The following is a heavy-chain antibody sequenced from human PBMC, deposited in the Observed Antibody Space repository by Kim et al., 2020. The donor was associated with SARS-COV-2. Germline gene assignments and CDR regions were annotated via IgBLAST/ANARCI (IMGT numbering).Heavy chain of an antibody. CDR3: ARRGYGCNIHDY. J-gene: IGHJ4*02. V-gene: IGHV3-48*03. D-gene: IGHD2-15*01. Sequence: YYRDSVKGRFTISRDNAKNSLYLQMNSLRAEDTGIYYCARRGYGCNIHDYWGQGTLVTVSS.